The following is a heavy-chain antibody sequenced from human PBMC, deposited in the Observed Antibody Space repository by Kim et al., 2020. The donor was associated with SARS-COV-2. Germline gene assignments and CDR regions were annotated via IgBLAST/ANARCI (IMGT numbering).Heavy chain of an antibody. D-gene: IGHD2-8*01. Sequence: GGSLRLSCAASEFIFNSNAMNWVRQAPGKGLEWVSGISGGGRSTYHADSVKGRFTISRDNSKNTLYLQMNSLRAEDTAVYYCAKGKFAYDYFYGMDVLGLGTTVTVSS. CDR2: ISGGGRST. CDR3: AKGKFAYDYFYGMDV. CDR1: EFIFNSNA. V-gene: IGHV3-23*01. J-gene: IGHJ6*02.